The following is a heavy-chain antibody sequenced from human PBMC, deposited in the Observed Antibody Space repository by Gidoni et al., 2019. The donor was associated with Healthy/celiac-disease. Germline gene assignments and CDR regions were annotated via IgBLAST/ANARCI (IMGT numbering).Heavy chain of an antibody. Sequence: EVQLVESGGGLVKPGGSVRISCEASGFTFSSYSLNWVRQAPGKGLEWVSSISSSSSYIYYADSVKGRFTISRDNAKNSLYLQMNSLRAEDTAVYYCASEKAWLPDYWGQGTLVTVSS. CDR3: ASEKAWLPDY. CDR1: GFTFSSYS. D-gene: IGHD5-18*01. CDR2: ISSSSSYI. V-gene: IGHV3-21*01. J-gene: IGHJ4*02.